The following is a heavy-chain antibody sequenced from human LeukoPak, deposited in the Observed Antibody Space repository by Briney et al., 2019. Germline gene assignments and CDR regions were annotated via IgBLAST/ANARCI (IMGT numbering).Heavy chain of an antibody. V-gene: IGHV4-38-2*01. CDR2: INHSGST. Sequence: SETLSLTCAVSGYSISSGYDWGWIRQPPGKGLEWIGEINHSGSTNYNPSLKSRVTISVDTSKNQFSLKLSSVTAADTAVYYCASMSSGLSYWGQGTLVTVSS. J-gene: IGHJ4*02. D-gene: IGHD6-19*01. CDR1: GYSISSGYD. CDR3: ASMSSGLSY.